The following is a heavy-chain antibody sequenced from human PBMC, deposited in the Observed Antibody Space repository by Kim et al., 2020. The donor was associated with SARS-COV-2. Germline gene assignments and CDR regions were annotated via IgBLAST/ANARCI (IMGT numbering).Heavy chain of an antibody. Sequence: ASVKVSCKVSGYTLTELSMHWVRQAPGKGLEWMGGFDPEDGETIYAQKFQGRVTMTEDTSTDTAYMELSSLRSEDTAVYYCATGSSGWYKYYFDYWGQGTLVTVSS. CDR1: GYTLTELS. D-gene: IGHD6-19*01. CDR2: FDPEDGET. V-gene: IGHV1-24*01. CDR3: ATGSSGWYKYYFDY. J-gene: IGHJ4*02.